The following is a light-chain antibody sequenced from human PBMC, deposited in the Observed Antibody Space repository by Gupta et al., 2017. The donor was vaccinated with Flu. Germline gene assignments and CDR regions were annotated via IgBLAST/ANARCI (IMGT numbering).Light chain of an antibody. CDR3: QSYDSSLSVV. CDR1: RSNIGAGYD. V-gene: IGLV1-40*01. CDR2: VTS. Sequence: QSVLTQPPSVSGAPGQRVTIPCTGRRSNIGAGYDVHWYPQLHGTAPTLLPHVTSHRPAGAPARFSGSKAGTAASLAISGLQAEDEADYYCQSYDSSLSVVFGGGTKLNVL. J-gene: IGLJ2*01.